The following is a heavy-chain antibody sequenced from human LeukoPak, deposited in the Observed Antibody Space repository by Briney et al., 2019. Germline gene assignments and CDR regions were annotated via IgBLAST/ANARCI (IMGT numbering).Heavy chain of an antibody. CDR2: INPNSGGT. J-gene: IGHJ5*02. CDR1: GYTFTGYY. CDR3: ARVATITYGDPRMNWFDP. Sequence: ASVKVSCKASGYTFTGYYMYWVRQAPGQGPEWMGRINPNSGGTDYAQKFQGRVTMTRDTSISTAYMELSRLTSDDTAVYYCARVATITYGDPRMNWFDPWGQGTLVTASS. V-gene: IGHV1-2*06. D-gene: IGHD4-17*01.